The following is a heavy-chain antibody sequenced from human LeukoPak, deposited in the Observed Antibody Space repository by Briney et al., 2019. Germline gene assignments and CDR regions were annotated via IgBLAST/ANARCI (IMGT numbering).Heavy chain of an antibody. Sequence: PGGSLRLSCAASGFTFSSYWMTGVRQAPGKGLEWVANIKEDGSEKYHVDSLKGRFTISRDNAKNSLYLQMNSLRVEDTAMYYCARAGSGRFEDWGQGTLVTVSS. CDR3: ARAGSGRFED. CDR1: GFTFSSYW. V-gene: IGHV3-7*01. J-gene: IGHJ4*02. CDR2: IKEDGSEK. D-gene: IGHD6-19*01.